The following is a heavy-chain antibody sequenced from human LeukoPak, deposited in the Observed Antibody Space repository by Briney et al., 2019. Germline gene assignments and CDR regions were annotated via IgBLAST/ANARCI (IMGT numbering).Heavy chain of an antibody. CDR3: ARGRSSVVRGYYYYYMDV. Sequence: QTGGSLRLSCAASGFTFSSYVMHWVRQAPGKGLEWVAIISYDGSNEYYADSVKGRFTISRDNSKNTLYLQMNSLRAADTAVYYCARGRSSVVRGYYYYYMDVWGKGTTVTISS. J-gene: IGHJ6*03. D-gene: IGHD3-10*01. V-gene: IGHV3-30*04. CDR2: ISYDGSNE. CDR1: GFTFSSYV.